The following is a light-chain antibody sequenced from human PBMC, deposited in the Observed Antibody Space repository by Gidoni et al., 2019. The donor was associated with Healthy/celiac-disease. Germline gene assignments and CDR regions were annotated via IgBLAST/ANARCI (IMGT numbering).Light chain of an antibody. CDR1: QSISSY. Sequence: DIQMTQSPSSLSASVGDRVTITCRASQSISSYLNWYQQKPGKAPKLLIYAASSLQSGVPSRFSGSGSWTDFTLTISSLQPEDFATYYCQQGYSTPTFGQGTKVEIK. CDR2: AAS. J-gene: IGKJ1*01. CDR3: QQGYSTPT. V-gene: IGKV1-39*01.